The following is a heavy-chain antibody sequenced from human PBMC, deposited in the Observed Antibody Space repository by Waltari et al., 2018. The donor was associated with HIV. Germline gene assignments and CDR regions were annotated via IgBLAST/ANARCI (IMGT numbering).Heavy chain of an antibody. CDR1: GSIFSAYG. V-gene: IGHV3-30*18. CDR3: AKAPTTSTALVQGS. CDR2: ISYDESYQ. Sequence: QLVESGGGVVQPGRSLRLTCAASGSIFSAYGMHWVRQAPGKVIELLKFISYDESYQYYAKSVKGRFTISRDNSKKTVFLEMNNLKIEDTAIYFCAKAPTTSTALVQGSWGQGTLVIVSS. J-gene: IGHJ5*02. D-gene: IGHD5-18*01.